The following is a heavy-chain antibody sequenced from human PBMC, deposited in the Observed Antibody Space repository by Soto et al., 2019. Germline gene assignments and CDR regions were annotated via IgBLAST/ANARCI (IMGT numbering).Heavy chain of an antibody. CDR2: IIPMLGIA. Sequence: QVQLVQSGAEVKKPGSSVKVSCKDSGGTFSTYSMFWVQQAPGQGLEWMGRIIPMLGIANYAQRFQDRVTXXAXXSTATAYMELSSLRSEDTALYYCTIGSWSGEVFDIWGQGTMVTVSS. CDR1: GGTFSTYS. D-gene: IGHD2-21*01. CDR3: TIGSWSGEVFDI. V-gene: IGHV1-69*02. J-gene: IGHJ3*02.